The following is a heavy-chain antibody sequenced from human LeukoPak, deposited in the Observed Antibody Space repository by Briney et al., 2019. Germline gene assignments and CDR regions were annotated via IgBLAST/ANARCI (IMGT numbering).Heavy chain of an antibody. J-gene: IGHJ5*02. D-gene: IGHD3-3*01. V-gene: IGHV4-38-2*01. CDR2: IYHSGST. CDR3: ARLQLRFLEWLLVNSWFDP. CDR1: GYPISSGYY. Sequence: SETLSLTCAVSGYPISSGYYWGWIRQPPGKGLEWIGSIYHSGSTYYNPSLKSRVTISVDTSKNQFSLKLSSVTAADTAVYYCARLQLRFLEWLLVNSWFDPWGQGTLVTVSS.